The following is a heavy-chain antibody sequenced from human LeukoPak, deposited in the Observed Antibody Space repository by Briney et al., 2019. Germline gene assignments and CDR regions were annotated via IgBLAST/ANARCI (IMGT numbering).Heavy chain of an antibody. V-gene: IGHV3-49*04. J-gene: IGHJ4*02. CDR1: GFTFGYYA. CDR3: TRGWFGELPADH. CDR2: IISRTYGGTT. D-gene: IGHD3-10*01. Sequence: GGSLRHCCTASGFTFGYYAMTWVRQARGKVLECVGFIISRTYGGTTEYATSVKGRLTISRDDSKRIAYLQMNSLKTEDTAVYYCTRGWFGELPADHWGEGTLVTVSS.